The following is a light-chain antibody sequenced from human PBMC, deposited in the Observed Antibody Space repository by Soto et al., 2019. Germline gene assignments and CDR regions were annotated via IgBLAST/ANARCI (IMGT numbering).Light chain of an antibody. CDR1: QNIRGNE. CDR3: QDYGTSAPWT. CDR2: RGS. J-gene: IGKJ1*01. V-gene: IGKV3-20*01. Sequence: EVVLTQSPGTLSLSPGERATLSCRASQNIRGNELAWYQQKPGQAPRLLIYRGSSRATGIPDRFSGRGSGTDFTLTISRLEPEDLAVYYCQDYGTSAPWTFGRGTKVEIK.